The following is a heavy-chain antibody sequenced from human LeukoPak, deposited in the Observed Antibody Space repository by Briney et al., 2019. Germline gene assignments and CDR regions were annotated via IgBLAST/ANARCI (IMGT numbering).Heavy chain of an antibody. CDR1: AFTFSSYA. D-gene: IGHD1-26*01. CDR2: ISYDGSNK. Sequence: GGSLRLSCAASAFTFSSYAMHWVRQAPGKGLEWVAVISYDGSNKYYADSVKGRFTISRDNSKNTLYLQMNSLRAEDTTVYYCARGPWWELLLGGYFDYWGQGTLVTVSS. CDR3: ARGPWWELLLGGYFDY. V-gene: IGHV3-30*04. J-gene: IGHJ4*02.